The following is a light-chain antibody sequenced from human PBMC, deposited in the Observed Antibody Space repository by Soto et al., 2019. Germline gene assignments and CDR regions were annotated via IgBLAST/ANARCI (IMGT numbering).Light chain of an antibody. CDR1: QDINKN. J-gene: IGKJ1*01. Sequence: DIQMTQSPSSLSASVGDRVTITCQASQDINKNLIWYQLKSGKAPNLLIYKASTLETGVPSRFSGSGSGTEFALTISTLQPDDFATYYCQHYASFSGTFGQGTKVDVK. V-gene: IGKV1-5*03. CDR3: QHYASFSGT. CDR2: KAS.